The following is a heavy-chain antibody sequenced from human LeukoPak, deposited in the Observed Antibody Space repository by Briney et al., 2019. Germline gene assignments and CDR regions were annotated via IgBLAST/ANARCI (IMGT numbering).Heavy chain of an antibody. D-gene: IGHD3-10*01. CDR3: ASRTYYGTGPDY. Sequence: HPSETLSLTCAVYGGSFSGYYWSWIRQPPGKGLEWIGEINHSGSTNYNPSLKSRVTISADTSKKQFSLKLSSVTAADTAVYYCASRTYYGTGPDYWGQGTLVTVSS. V-gene: IGHV4-34*01. CDR1: GGSFSGYY. J-gene: IGHJ4*02. CDR2: INHSGST.